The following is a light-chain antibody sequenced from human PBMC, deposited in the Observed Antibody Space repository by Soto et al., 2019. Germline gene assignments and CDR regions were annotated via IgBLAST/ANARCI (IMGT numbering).Light chain of an antibody. CDR3: QHYNNWPPRT. Sequence: EIVMTQSPASLSVSPGETATLSCRASQSIRNSLAWYQQKPGQAPSLVIYGASTRATGIPARFSGSGSGTEFTLTISSLQYEDSALYYCQHYNNWPPRTFGQGTKLEIK. CDR1: QSIRNS. J-gene: IGKJ2*01. V-gene: IGKV3-15*01. CDR2: GAS.